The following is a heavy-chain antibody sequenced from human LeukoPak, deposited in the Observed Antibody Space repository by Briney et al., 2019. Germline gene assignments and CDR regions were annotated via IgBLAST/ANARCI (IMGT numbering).Heavy chain of an antibody. CDR3: ARGARMNDY. CDR2: IFYSGST. CDR1: GGSITNYY. V-gene: IGHV4-30-4*08. D-gene: IGHD2-15*01. J-gene: IGHJ4*02. Sequence: SETLSLTCSLSGGSITNYYWSWIRQPPGKGLEWIGSIFYSGSTYYNPSLKSRVTISVDTSKNQFSLKLSSVTAADTAVYYCARGARMNDYWGQGTLVTVSS.